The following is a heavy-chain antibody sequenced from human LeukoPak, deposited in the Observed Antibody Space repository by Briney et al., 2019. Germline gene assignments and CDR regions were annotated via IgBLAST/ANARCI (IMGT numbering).Heavy chain of an antibody. CDR2: IWYGGSNK. V-gene: IGHV3-30*02. CDR3: AKEGQLAGFGYFDY. Sequence: PGGSLRLSCAASGFTFSSYGMHWVRQAPGKGLEWVAVIWYGGSNKYYADSVKGRFTISRDNSKNTLYLQMNSLRAEDTVVYYCAKEGQLAGFGYFDYWGQGTLVTVSS. J-gene: IGHJ4*02. CDR1: GFTFSSYG. D-gene: IGHD6-6*01.